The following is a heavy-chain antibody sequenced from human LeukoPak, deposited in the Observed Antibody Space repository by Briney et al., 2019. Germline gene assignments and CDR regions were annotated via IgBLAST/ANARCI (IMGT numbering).Heavy chain of an antibody. V-gene: IGHV3-23*01. CDR3: AKDRGSGWPQFDY. Sequence: GVLRLSCAASGFSFRSYAMSWVRQAPGKGLEWVSAISGSGGSTYYADSVKGRFTISRGNSKNTLYLRMTSLRAEDTAVYYCAKDRGSGWPQFDYWGQGTLVTVSS. J-gene: IGHJ4*02. CDR1: GFSFRSYA. D-gene: IGHD6-19*01. CDR2: ISGSGGST.